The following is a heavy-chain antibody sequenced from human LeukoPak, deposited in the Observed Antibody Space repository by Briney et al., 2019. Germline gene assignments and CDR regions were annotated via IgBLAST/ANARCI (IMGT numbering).Heavy chain of an antibody. CDR1: GFPFNSFW. J-gene: IGHJ4*02. V-gene: IGHV3-74*01. CDR3: ARGGVNPVDH. CDR2: MNEYSTTI. Sequence: GGSLRLSCAASGFPFNSFWMHWVRQAPGRGLVWVSDMNEYSTTIRYADSVKGRFTISRDNAKSILYLQMNNLRAEDTAMYFCARGGVNPVDHWGQGTLVTVSS. D-gene: IGHD1-14*01.